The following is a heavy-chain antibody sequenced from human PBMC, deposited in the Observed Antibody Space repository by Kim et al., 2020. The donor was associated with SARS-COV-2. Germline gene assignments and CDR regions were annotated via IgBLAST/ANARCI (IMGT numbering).Heavy chain of an antibody. D-gene: IGHD2-15*01. V-gene: IGHV7-4-1*02. CDR2: INTNTGNP. CDR1: GYTFTTYA. J-gene: IGHJ4*02. Sequence: ASVKVSCRTSGYTFTTYAIHWVRQAPGQGLEWMGWINTNTGNPTYAQGFTGRFVFSLDTSVSTTYLQINSLKAEETAVYYCAKTRWDCRGPTCYSSFDYWGQGTLVTVSS. CDR3: AKTRWDCRGPTCYSSFDY.